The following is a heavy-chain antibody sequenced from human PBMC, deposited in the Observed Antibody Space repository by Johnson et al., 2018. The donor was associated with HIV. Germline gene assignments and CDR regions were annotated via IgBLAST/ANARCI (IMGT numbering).Heavy chain of an antibody. V-gene: IGHV3-66*01. CDR2: IYSGGAT. CDR3: TRSYPGYYGTFDI. Sequence: VQLVESGGGFVQPGGSLRLSCGASGFTVNSNYMTWVRQAPGKGLEWVAVIYSGGATYYADSVKGRFTISRDNPKNTVYLQMNSLRAEDTAVYYCTRSYPGYYGTFDIWGQGTMVTVSS. D-gene: IGHD3-3*01. J-gene: IGHJ3*02. CDR1: GFTVNSNY.